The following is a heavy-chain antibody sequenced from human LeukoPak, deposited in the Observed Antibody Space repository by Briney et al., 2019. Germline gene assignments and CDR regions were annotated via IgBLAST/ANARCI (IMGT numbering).Heavy chain of an antibody. D-gene: IGHD3-16*01. CDR1: GFTFSSYA. V-gene: IGHV3-23*01. CDR2: ISGSGGST. Sequence: GGSLRLSCAASGFTFSSYAMSWVRQAPGKGLEWVSAISGSGGSTYYADSVKGRFTISRDNSKNTLYLQMNSLRAEDTAVYYCAKDHVPSSWRRRGERVDFQHRGPGTLVTVSS. J-gene: IGHJ1*01. CDR3: AKDHVPSSWRRRGERVDFQH.